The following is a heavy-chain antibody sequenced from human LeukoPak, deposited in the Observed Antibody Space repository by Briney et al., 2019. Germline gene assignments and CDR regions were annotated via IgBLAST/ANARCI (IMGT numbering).Heavy chain of an antibody. CDR3: ARMTPGYYYYMDV. Sequence: SETLSLNCTVSGVSINNYYWTWIRQPDGKGLEWIAHIYPSGNTNYNPSLKSRVTISADKSKNQFSLRLSSVTAADTAMYYCARMTPGYYYYMDVWGKGTKVTVSS. V-gene: IGHV4-4*07. CDR1: GVSINNYY. J-gene: IGHJ6*03. CDR2: IYPSGNT.